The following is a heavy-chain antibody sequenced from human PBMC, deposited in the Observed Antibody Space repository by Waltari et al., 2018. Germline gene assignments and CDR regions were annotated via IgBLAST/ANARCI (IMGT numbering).Heavy chain of an antibody. D-gene: IGHD3-16*01. CDR1: GYRFTSCW. CDR3: AIQPPQGQLGSYFYSGMDV. CDR2: IYFGDSET. Sequence: EVQLVQSGAEVKKPGEPLKISCRVSGYRFTSCWIGWVPHMPGKGLVWMGIIYFGDSETRYSPSFQGQVTISADKSISTAYLQWSRLKTSDTATYYCAIQPPQGQLGSYFYSGMDVWGQGTTVTVSS. J-gene: IGHJ6*02. V-gene: IGHV5-51*01.